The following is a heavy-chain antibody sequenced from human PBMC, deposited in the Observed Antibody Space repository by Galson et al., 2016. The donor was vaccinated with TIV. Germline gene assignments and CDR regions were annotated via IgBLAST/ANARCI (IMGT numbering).Heavy chain of an antibody. D-gene: IGHD2-2*01. V-gene: IGHV3-11*01. CDR1: GFDFSVSY. CDR3: ARERILLSAAVPRTNWFDP. CDR2: IGSSGSPI. J-gene: IGHJ5*02. Sequence: SLRLSCAASGFDFSVSYMSRVRQAPGMGREWISYIGSSGSPIVYADSVKVRFTISRDNAKNSVYLQMNSLRVEDTAVYYCARERILLSAAVPRTNWFDPWGQGTLVTVSS.